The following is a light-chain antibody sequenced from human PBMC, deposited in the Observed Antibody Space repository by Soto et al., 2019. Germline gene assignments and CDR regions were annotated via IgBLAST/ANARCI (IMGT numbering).Light chain of an antibody. CDR1: SSDVGGYNY. Sequence: QSALTQPASVSGSPGQSITISCTGTSSDVGGYNYVSWYQQHPGKDPKLMISEVSNRPSGVSNRFSGSKSGNTASLTISGLQAEDEADYYCNSYPSSSTLGVFGGGTKLTVL. CDR3: NSYPSSSTLGV. CDR2: EVS. J-gene: IGLJ2*01. V-gene: IGLV2-14*01.